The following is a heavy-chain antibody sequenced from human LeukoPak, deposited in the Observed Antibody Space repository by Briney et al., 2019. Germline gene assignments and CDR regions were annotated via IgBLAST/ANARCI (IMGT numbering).Heavy chain of an antibody. CDR3: AKGGSSFDF. CDR2: IGISGTTT. Sequence: GGSLRLSCAASGFTFSNYAMTWVRQAPGKGLEWVSTIGISGTTTYYADSVKGHFTISRDNSKNTLYLQMNSLRAEDRAVYYCAKGGSSFDFWGQGTLVTVSS. V-gene: IGHV3-23*01. J-gene: IGHJ4*02. CDR1: GFTFSNYA.